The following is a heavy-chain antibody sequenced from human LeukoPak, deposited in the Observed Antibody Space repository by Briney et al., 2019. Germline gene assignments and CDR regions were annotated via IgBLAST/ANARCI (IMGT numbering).Heavy chain of an antibody. CDR2: ISSSSSYI. Sequence: GGSLRLSCAASGFTFSSYSMNWVRQAPGKGLEWVSSISSSSSYIYYADSVKGRFTISRDNAKNSLYLQMNSLRAEDTAVNYCARDADYYGSFDYWGQGTLVTVSS. V-gene: IGHV3-21*01. J-gene: IGHJ4*02. CDR3: ARDADYYGSFDY. D-gene: IGHD3-10*01. CDR1: GFTFSSYS.